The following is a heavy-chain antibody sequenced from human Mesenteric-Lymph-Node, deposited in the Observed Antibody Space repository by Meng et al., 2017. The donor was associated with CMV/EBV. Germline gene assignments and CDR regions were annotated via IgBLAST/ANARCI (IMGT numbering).Heavy chain of an antibody. V-gene: IGHV3-53*01. CDR1: GFTVSSNY. Sequence: GESLKISCAASGFTVSSNYMSWVRQAPGKGLEWVSVIYSGGSTYYADSVKGRFTISRDKSKNTLYLQMNSLRAEDTAVYCCARRPNPLDYYDSSGYYRDYGMDVWGQGTTVTVSS. CDR3: ARRPNPLDYYDSSGYYRDYGMDV. D-gene: IGHD3-22*01. J-gene: IGHJ6*02. CDR2: IYSGGST.